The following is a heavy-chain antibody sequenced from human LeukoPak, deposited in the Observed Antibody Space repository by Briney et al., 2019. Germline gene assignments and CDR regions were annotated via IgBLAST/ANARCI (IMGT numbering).Heavy chain of an antibody. V-gene: IGHV3-30*04. CDR3: ARDRAWGAPKSLYYYYGMDV. CDR1: GFTFSSYA. Sequence: GGSLRLSCAASGFTFSSYAMHWVRQAPDKGLEWVAVISYDGSNKYYADSVKGRFTISRDNSKNTLYLQMNSLRAEDTAVYYCARDRAWGAPKSLYYYYGMDVWGQGTTVTVSS. J-gene: IGHJ6*02. CDR2: ISYDGSNK. D-gene: IGHD3-16*01.